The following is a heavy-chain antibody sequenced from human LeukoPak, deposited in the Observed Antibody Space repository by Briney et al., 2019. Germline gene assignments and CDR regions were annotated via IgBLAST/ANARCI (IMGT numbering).Heavy chain of an antibody. CDR3: ARGKGFVGHFDY. CDR1: GGSFTINT. J-gene: IGHJ4*02. D-gene: IGHD2-15*01. Sequence: VASVKVSCKASGGSFTINTISWVRQAPGQGPEWMGRIIPILGTAEYAEKFKGRVTITADKSTSTAYMELSSLKSEDTALYYCARGKGFVGHFDYWGQGTLVTVS. V-gene: IGHV1-69*08. CDR2: IIPILGTA.